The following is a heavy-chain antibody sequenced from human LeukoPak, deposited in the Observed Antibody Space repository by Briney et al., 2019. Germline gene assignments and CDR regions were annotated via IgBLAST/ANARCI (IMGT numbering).Heavy chain of an antibody. D-gene: IGHD1-26*01. CDR1: GGSISSYY. CDR2: IYTSGRT. CDR3: ARSGELPSDAFDI. V-gene: IGHV4-4*07. J-gene: IGHJ3*02. Sequence: SETLSLTCTVSGGSISSYYWSWLRQPAGKGLEWIGRIYTSGRTNYNPSLKSRVTMSVDTSKNQFSLKLSSVTAADTAVYYCARSGELPSDAFDIWGQGTMVTVSS.